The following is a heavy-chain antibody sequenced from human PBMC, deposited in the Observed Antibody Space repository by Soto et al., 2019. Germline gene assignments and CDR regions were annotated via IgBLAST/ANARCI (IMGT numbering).Heavy chain of an antibody. Sequence: SVKVSCKASGGTFSSYAISWARQAPGQGLEWMGGIIPIFGTANYAQKFQGRVTITADESTSTAYMELSSLRSEDTAVYYCARGNSIVGATHNYYYYGMDVWGQGTTVTVSS. D-gene: IGHD1-26*01. CDR2: IIPIFGTA. J-gene: IGHJ6*02. V-gene: IGHV1-69*13. CDR3: ARGNSIVGATHNYYYYGMDV. CDR1: GGTFSSYA.